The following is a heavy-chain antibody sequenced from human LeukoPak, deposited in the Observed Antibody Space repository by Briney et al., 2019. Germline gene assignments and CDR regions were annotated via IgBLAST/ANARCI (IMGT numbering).Heavy chain of an antibody. CDR3: ARGAHRCSSTSCYYAFDI. V-gene: IGHV4-59*01. CDR1: GGSISSYY. Sequence: SETLSLTCTVSGGSISSYYWSWIRQPPGKGLEWIGYIYYSGSTNYNPSLKSRVTISVDTSKNQFSLKRSSVTAADTAVYYCARGAHRCSSTSCYYAFDIWGQGTMVTVSS. D-gene: IGHD2-2*01. CDR2: IYYSGST. J-gene: IGHJ3*02.